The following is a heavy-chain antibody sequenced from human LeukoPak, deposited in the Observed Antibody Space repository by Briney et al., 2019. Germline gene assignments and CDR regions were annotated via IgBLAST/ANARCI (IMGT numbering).Heavy chain of an antibody. J-gene: IGHJ4*02. D-gene: IGHD2-2*01. V-gene: IGHV4-38-2*02. CDR3: ARSTTGTVDY. CDR2: IYHSGST. CDR1: GYSISSGYY. Sequence: SETLSLTCTVSGYSISSGYYWGWIRQPPGKGLEWIGSIYHSGSTYYNPSLKSRVTISVDTSKNQFSLKLSSVTAADMAVYYCARSTTGTVDYWGQGTLVTVSS.